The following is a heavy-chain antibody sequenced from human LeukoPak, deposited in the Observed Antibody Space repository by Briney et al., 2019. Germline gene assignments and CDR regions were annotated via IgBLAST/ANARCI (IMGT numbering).Heavy chain of an antibody. CDR1: GGSISSYY. Sequence: SETLSLTCTVSGGSISSYYWSWIRQPAGKGLEGIGRIYTSGSTNYNPSLKSRVTMSVDTSKNQFSLKLSSVTAADTAVYYCARVGAADTYYYYYMDVWGKGTTVTVSS. D-gene: IGHD6-13*01. CDR3: ARVGAADTYYYYYMDV. J-gene: IGHJ6*03. CDR2: IYTSGST. V-gene: IGHV4-4*07.